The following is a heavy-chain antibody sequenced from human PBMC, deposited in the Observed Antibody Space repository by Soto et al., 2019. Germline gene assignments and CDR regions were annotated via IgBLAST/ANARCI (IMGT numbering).Heavy chain of an antibody. D-gene: IGHD2-15*01. V-gene: IGHV3-23*01. CDR2: VSGSGGST. CDR3: AKVSSTVVVVAATPVLDY. J-gene: IGHJ4*02. Sequence: EVQLLESGGGLVQPGGSLRLSCTASGFTFSSYAMSWVRQAPGKGLEWVSAVSGSGGSTYYAHSVKSRFTISRDNSKNRLYLQMNSLTAEDTAVYDCAKVSSTVVVVAATPVLDYWGQGTLVTVSS. CDR1: GFTFSSYA.